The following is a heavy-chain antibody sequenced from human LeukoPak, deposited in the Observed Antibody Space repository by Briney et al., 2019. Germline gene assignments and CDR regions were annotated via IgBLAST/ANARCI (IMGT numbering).Heavy chain of an antibody. D-gene: IGHD1-26*01. Sequence: GGSLRLSCAASGFTLTRYWMHWVRQVPGKGADWVSRINEEGSITIYADSVRGRFTISRDNARDTLYLQMNSLRSEDTAVYYCARNLGGIAGSWGQGTLVTVSS. CDR3: ARNLGGIAGS. CDR1: GFTLTRYW. CDR2: INEEGSIT. J-gene: IGHJ4*02. V-gene: IGHV3-74*01.